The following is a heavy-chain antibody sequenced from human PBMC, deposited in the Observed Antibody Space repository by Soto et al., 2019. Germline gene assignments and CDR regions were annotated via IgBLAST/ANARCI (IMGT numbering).Heavy chain of an antibody. CDR2: IYATGTT. V-gene: IGHV4-4*07. CDR1: GASISGFY. J-gene: IGHJ5*02. CDR3: VRDGTKTIRDWFDP. D-gene: IGHD1-1*01. Sequence: SETLSLTCTVSGASISGFYWSWIRKSAGKGLEWIGRIYATGTTDYNPSLKSRVMMSVDTSKKQFSLKLRSVTAADTAVYYCVRDGTKTIRDWFDPWGQGISGTVSA.